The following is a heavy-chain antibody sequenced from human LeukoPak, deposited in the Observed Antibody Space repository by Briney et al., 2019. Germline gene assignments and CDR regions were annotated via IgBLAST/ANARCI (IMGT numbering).Heavy chain of an antibody. V-gene: IGHV1-18*01. D-gene: IGHD2-8*01. Sequence: ASVKVSCKASGYSFTSYGISWVRQAPGQGLEWMGWISAYNSNAIYAQKFQGRVTMTTDTSTSTAYMELRSLRSDDTALYYCATGVLVWPYYYYYMDVWGKGTTVTVSS. CDR1: GYSFTSYG. CDR3: ATGVLVWPYYYYYMDV. J-gene: IGHJ6*03. CDR2: ISAYNSNA.